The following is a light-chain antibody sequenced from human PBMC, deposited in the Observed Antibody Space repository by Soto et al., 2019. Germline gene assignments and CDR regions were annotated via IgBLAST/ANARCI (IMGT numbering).Light chain of an antibody. CDR2: EVN. Sequence: QSALTQPPSASGSPGQSVAISCTGTSSDVXXXXXVXXXXXXXXXAPKLMIYEVNKRPSGVPDRFSGSKSGNTASLTVSGLQAEDEADYYCSSYAGSSNVFGTGTKV. V-gene: IGLV2-8*01. CDR3: SSYAGSSNV. CDR1: SSDVXXXXX. J-gene: IGLJ1*01.